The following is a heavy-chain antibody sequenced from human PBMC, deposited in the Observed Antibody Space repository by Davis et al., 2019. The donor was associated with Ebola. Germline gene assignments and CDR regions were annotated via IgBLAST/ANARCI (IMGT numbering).Heavy chain of an antibody. Sequence: GSLRLSCAASGFTFSTYAMGWVRQAPGKGLEWIGEINHSGSTNYNPSLKSRVTISVDTSKNQFSLKLSSVTAADTAVYYCARWPLSTMIVVVHSHFDYWGQGTLVTVSS. CDR1: GFTFSTYA. J-gene: IGHJ4*02. CDR2: INHSGST. CDR3: ARWPLSTMIVVVHSHFDY. D-gene: IGHD3-22*01. V-gene: IGHV4-34*01.